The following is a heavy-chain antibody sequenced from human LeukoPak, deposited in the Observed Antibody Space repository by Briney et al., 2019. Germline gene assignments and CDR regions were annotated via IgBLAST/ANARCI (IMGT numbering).Heavy chain of an antibody. J-gene: IGHJ4*02. CDR2: IVVGSGNT. CDR1: GFTFTSSA. CDR3: AALNPYITMVRGVIFDY. D-gene: IGHD3-10*01. V-gene: IGHV1-58*01. Sequence: SVKVSCKASGFTFTSSAVQWVRQARGQRLDWIGWIVVGSGNTNYAQKFQERVTITRDMSTSTAYMELSSLRSEDTAVYYCAALNPYITMVRGVIFDYWGQGTLVTVSS.